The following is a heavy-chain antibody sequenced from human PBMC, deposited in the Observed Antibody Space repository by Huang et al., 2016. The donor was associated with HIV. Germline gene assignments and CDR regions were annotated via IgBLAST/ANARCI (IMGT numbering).Heavy chain of an antibody. V-gene: IGHV1-18*04. D-gene: IGHD4-17*01. Sequence: QVQLVQSGAEVKKPGASVKVSCRASGYTFISYGILWVRQAPGQGLEWMGGISPSYGYTNYAQQFQGRVTMTTDTSTNTVYMEVRSLRSDDTAVYYCARDLGTTVVPDGMDVWGQGTTVTVSS. CDR1: GYTFISYG. CDR3: ARDLGTTVVPDGMDV. CDR2: ISPSYGYT. J-gene: IGHJ6*02.